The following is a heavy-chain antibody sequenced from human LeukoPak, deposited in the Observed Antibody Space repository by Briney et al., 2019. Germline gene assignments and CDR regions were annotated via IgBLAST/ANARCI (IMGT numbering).Heavy chain of an antibody. V-gene: IGHV3-30-3*01. CDR3: ARGDDYGEHFDY. Sequence: GGSLRLSCAASGFTFSSYAMHWVRQAPGKGLEWVAVISYDGSNKYYADSVKGRFTISRDNSKNTLYLQMNSLRAEDTAVYYCARGDDYGEHFDYWGQGTLVTVSS. CDR1: GFTFSSYA. CDR2: ISYDGSNK. D-gene: IGHD4-17*01. J-gene: IGHJ4*02.